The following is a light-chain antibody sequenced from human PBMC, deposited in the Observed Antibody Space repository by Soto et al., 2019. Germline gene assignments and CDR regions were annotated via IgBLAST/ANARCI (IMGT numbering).Light chain of an antibody. CDR1: SSDVGGYNY. V-gene: IGLV2-14*03. CDR3: SSYTTSNTRQLV. Sequence: QSVLTQPASVSGSPGQSITISCTGTSSDVGGYNYVSWYQHHPGKAPKLIIYDVSNRPSGVSIRFSGSKSDNTASLTISGLQPEDEADYHCSSYTTSNTRQLVFGTGTKVPV. J-gene: IGLJ1*01. CDR2: DVS.